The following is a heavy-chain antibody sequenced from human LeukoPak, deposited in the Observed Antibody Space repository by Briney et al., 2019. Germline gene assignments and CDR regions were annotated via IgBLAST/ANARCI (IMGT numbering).Heavy chain of an antibody. V-gene: IGHV3-11*01. CDR1: GFTFTDYY. CDR3: ARGGAHGMDV. Sequence: GGSLRLSCAASGFTFTDYYMTWIRQAPGKGLEWVSYLSGDSDTIDYADAVRGRFTIPRDNAKDSVYLQMNSLRAEDTALYYCARGGAHGMDVWGQGTTVTVS. CDR2: LSGDSDTI. D-gene: IGHD1-26*01. J-gene: IGHJ6*02.